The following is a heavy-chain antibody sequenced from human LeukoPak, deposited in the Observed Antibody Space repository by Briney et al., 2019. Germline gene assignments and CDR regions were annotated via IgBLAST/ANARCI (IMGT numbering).Heavy chain of an antibody. CDR1: GFIFSNYV. CDR2: IWYDGSNK. Sequence: GRSLRLSCAASGFIFSNYVMHWVRQAPGKGLEWVAVIWYDGSNKYYADSVEGRFTISRDNSKNTLYLQMNSLRAEDTAVYYCARDRETWYFDFWGQGTLVTVSS. J-gene: IGHJ4*02. V-gene: IGHV3-33*01. CDR3: ARDRETWYFDF.